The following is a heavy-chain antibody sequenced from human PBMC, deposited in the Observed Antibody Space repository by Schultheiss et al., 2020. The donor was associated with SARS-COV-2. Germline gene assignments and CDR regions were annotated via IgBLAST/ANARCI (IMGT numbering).Heavy chain of an antibody. CDR3: ARDRDQSYDILTGYYRGYFDP. Sequence: GGSLRLSCAASGFTFSSYAMSWVRQAPGKGLEWVSAISGSGGTTYYADSVKGRFTISRDNSKNTLYLQMNSLRAEDTAVYYCARDRDQSYDILTGYYRGYFDPWGQGTLVTVSS. V-gene: IGHV3-23*01. D-gene: IGHD3-9*01. CDR1: GFTFSSYA. J-gene: IGHJ5*02. CDR2: ISGSGGTT.